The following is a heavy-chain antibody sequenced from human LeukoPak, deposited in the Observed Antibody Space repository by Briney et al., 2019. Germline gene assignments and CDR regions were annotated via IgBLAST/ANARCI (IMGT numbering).Heavy chain of an antibody. Sequence: GGSLRLSCASSGLTFSSYGMHWVRQAPGKGLEWVAFIRYDGSNKYYADSVEGRFTISRDNSKHTLYLQMNSLRAEDTALYYCAKDGRRRMGISMLRGVRVKPYYFDYWGQGALVTVSS. J-gene: IGHJ4*02. CDR3: AKDGRRRMGISMLRGVRVKPYYFDY. CDR1: GLTFSSYG. V-gene: IGHV3-30*02. D-gene: IGHD3-10*01. CDR2: IRYDGSNK.